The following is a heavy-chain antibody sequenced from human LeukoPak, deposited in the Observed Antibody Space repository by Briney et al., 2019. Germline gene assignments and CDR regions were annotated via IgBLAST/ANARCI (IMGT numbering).Heavy chain of an antibody. CDR2: IKSKTDGGTT. CDR3: TTDLPEYQPLFNP. D-gene: IGHD2-2*01. Sequence: GGSLRLSCAASGFTFSNAWMSWVRQAPGKGLEWVGRIKSKTDGGTTDYAAPVKGRFTISRDDSKNTLYLQMNSLKTEDTAVYYCTTDLPEYQPLFNPWGQGTLVTVSS. J-gene: IGHJ5*02. V-gene: IGHV3-15*01. CDR1: GFTFSNAW.